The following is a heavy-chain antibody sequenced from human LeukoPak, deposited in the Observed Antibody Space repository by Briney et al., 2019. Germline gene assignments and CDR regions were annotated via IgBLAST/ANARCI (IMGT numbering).Heavy chain of an antibody. Sequence: GSLRLSCAASGFTFSSYAMSWVRQAPGKGLEWIGYIYYSGSTNYNPSLKSRVTISVDTSKNQFSLKLSSVTAADAAVYYCARGNRGYDDAFDIWGQGTMVTVSS. V-gene: IGHV4-59*01. D-gene: IGHD1-14*01. J-gene: IGHJ3*02. CDR3: ARGNRGYDDAFDI. CDR2: IYYSGST. CDR1: GFTFSSYA.